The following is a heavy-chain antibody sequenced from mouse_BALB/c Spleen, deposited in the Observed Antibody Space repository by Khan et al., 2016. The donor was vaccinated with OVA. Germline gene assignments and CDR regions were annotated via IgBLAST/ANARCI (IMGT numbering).Heavy chain of an antibody. V-gene: IGHV5-6*01. J-gene: IGHJ3*01. D-gene: IGHD1-1*01. Sequence: EVELVESGGDLVKPGGSLKLSCAASGFTFSTYGMSWVRQAPDKRLEWVATVSTGGSYTYYPDSVKGRFTISRDNAKNTLYLQMSGLRSEDTAMFYCTRLAYYYDREGFAYWSQGTVVTVYA. CDR3: TRLAYYYDREGFAY. CDR1: GFTFSTYG. CDR2: VSTGGSYT.